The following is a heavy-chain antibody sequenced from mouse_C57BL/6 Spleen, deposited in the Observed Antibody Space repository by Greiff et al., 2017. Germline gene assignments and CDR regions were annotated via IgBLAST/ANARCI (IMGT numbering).Heavy chain of an antibody. Sequence: QVQLQQPGAELVMPGASVKLSCTASGYTFTSYWMHWVHQSPGQGLEWIGEIDPSDSYTNYNQKFKGQSTLTVDKSSSTAYMQISRLTSEDSAVYYCARWSYDCSLDFWDWGQGTLVTASA. J-gene: IGHJ3*01. CDR3: ARWSYDCSLDFWD. CDR2: IDPSDSYT. V-gene: IGHV1-69*01. CDR1: GYTFTSYW. D-gene: IGHD1-1*01.